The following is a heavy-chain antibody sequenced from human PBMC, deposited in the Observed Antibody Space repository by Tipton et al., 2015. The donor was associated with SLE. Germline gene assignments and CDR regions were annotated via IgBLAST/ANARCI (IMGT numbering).Heavy chain of an antibody. D-gene: IGHD3-10*01. CDR2: IKQDGSER. Sequence: LSLTCTVSGFSISSGYYWGWIRQPPGKGLEWVANIKQDGSERYYADSVEGRFAISRDNAKNSLYLQMNSLRAEDTAVYYCARPSTTVVPDYWGRGTLVTVSS. V-gene: IGHV3-7*01. CDR1: GFSISSGYY. CDR3: ARPSTTVVPDY. J-gene: IGHJ4*02.